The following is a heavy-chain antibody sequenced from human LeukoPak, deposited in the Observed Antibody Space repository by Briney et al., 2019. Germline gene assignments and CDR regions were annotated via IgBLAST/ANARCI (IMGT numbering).Heavy chain of an antibody. V-gene: IGHV4-59*08. Sequence: PSETLSLTCTVSGDSLSSYYWTWIRQPPGKELEWIGYIYYTGSTNYNPSLKSRVTMSVDTSKTQFSLKLRSVTAADTAVYYCARLTVTAGAWNFDPWGQGTLVIVSS. D-gene: IGHD4-11*01. CDR2: IYYTGST. CDR3: ARLTVTAGAWNFDP. CDR1: GDSLSSYY. J-gene: IGHJ5*02.